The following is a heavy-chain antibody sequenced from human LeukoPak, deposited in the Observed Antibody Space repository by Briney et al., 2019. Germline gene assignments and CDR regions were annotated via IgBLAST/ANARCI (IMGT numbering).Heavy chain of an antibody. CDR2: ISYDGSNK. V-gene: IGHV3-30-3*01. CDR1: GITFSNYW. Sequence: GGSLRLSXRASGITFSNYWMSWVRQAPGKGLEWVAVISYDGSNKYYADSVKGRFTISRDNSKNTLYLQMNSLRAEDTAVYYCALRASTNIPGYWGQGTLVTVSS. J-gene: IGHJ4*02. D-gene: IGHD2/OR15-2a*01. CDR3: ALRASTNIPGY.